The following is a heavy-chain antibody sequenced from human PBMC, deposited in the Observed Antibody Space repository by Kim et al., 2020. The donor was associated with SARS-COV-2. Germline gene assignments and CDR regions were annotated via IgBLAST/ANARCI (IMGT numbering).Heavy chain of an antibody. V-gene: IGHV1-8*01. D-gene: IGHD2-21*02. CDR1: GYTFTSYD. Sequence: ASVKVSCQASGYTFTSYDINWVRQATGQGLEWMGWMNPNSGNTGYAQKFQGRVTMTRNTSISTAYLELSSPTSEDTAVYYCARGGVVTAYYYYAMDVWGQGTTVTVSS. CDR2: MNPNSGNT. J-gene: IGHJ6*02. CDR3: ARGGVVTAYYYYAMDV.